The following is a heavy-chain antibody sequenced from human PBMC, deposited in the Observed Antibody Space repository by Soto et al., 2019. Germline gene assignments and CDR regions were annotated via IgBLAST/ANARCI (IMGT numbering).Heavy chain of an antibody. CDR2: IIPILGIA. CDR1: GGTFSSYT. Sequence: ASVKVSCKASGGTFSSYTISWVRRAPGQGLEWMGRIIPILGIANYAQKFQGRVTITADKSTSTAYMELSSLRSEDTAVYYCASLRVRGYSGYDYYFDYWGQGTLVTVSS. D-gene: IGHD5-12*01. V-gene: IGHV1-69*02. J-gene: IGHJ4*02. CDR3: ASLRVRGYSGYDYYFDY.